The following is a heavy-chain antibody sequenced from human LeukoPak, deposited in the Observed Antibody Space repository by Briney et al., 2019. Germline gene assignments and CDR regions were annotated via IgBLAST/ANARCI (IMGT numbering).Heavy chain of an antibody. CDR1: GDSMTNYY. CDR3: ATAPHVTSFDF. D-gene: IGHD1-14*01. J-gene: IGHJ4*02. Sequence: SETLSLACTVSGDSMTNYYWSWIRQPPGKGLEWIGYISYSGSTNYNPSLKSRVTISIDTSKNQFSLKLSSVTAADTAVYYCATAPHVTSFDFWGQGALVTVST. V-gene: IGHV4-59*08. CDR2: ISYSGST.